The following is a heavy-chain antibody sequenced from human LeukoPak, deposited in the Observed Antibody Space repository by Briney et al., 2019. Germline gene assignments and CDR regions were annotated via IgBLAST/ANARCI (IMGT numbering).Heavy chain of an antibody. CDR1: GFTFSSYS. CDR3: ARGPGIAAAGTDY. D-gene: IGHD6-13*01. Sequence: GGSLRLSCAASGFTFSSYSMNWVRQAPGKGLEWVSYISSSSRTIYYADSVKGRFTISRDNSKNTLYLQMNSLRAEDTAVYYCARGPGIAAAGTDYWGQGTLVTVSS. CDR2: ISSSSRTI. V-gene: IGHV3-48*01. J-gene: IGHJ4*02.